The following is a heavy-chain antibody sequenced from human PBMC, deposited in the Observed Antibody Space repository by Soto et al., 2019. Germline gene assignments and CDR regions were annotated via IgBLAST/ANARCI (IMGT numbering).Heavy chain of an antibody. CDR2: IFYLGSS. Sequence: PSETLSLTCTVSGDSIISSDFYWGWVRQPTGKGLEWIGSIFYLGSSYYNPSLKSRVTMSVDTTKNQFSLRLRSVTAADTVLYFCARDALALRKKNWFDPGGKGIMVTVSS. CDR1: GDSIISSDFY. V-gene: IGHV4-39*02. CDR3: ARDALALRKKNWFDP. D-gene: IGHD2-15*01. J-gene: IGHJ5*02.